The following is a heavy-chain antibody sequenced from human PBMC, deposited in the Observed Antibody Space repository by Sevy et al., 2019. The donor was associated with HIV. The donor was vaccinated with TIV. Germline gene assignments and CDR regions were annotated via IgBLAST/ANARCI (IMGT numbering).Heavy chain of an antibody. D-gene: IGHD3-10*01. CDR1: GFTFDDYA. CDR2: ISWNSGSI. CDR3: AKGAWGFGEHYFDD. J-gene: IGHJ4*02. Sequence: GGSLRLSCAASGFTFDDYAMHWVRQAPGKGLEWVSGISWNSGSIGYADSVKGRFTISRDNAKNSLYLQMNSLRAEDTALYYCAKGAWGFGEHYFDDWGQGTLVTVSS. V-gene: IGHV3-9*01.